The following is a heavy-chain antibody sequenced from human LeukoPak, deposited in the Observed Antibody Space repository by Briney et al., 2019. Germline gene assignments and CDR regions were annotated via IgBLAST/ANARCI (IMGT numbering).Heavy chain of an antibody. CDR1: GFTFSSYA. Sequence: GGSLRLSCAASGFTFSSYAMHWVRQAPGKGLEWVAVISYDGSNKYYADSVKGRFTISRDNSKNTLYLQMNSLRAEDTAVYYCARDLGDIGVVPAAHWGQGTLVTVSS. CDR2: ISYDGSNK. J-gene: IGHJ4*02. D-gene: IGHD2-2*01. CDR3: ARDLGDIGVVPAAH. V-gene: IGHV3-30*04.